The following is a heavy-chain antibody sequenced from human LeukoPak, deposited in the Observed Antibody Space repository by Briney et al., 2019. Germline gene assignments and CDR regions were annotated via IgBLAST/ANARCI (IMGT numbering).Heavy chain of an antibody. D-gene: IGHD6-13*01. Sequence: SGGSLRLSCAAAGLTFSTNSMNWVRQAPGKGLEWVSYISSSGSTIYYADSVKGRFTISRDNAKNSLYLQMNSLRAEDTAVYYCARVGSIVAAGTVDYWGQGTLVTVSS. CDR2: ISSSGSTI. J-gene: IGHJ4*02. V-gene: IGHV3-48*04. CDR3: ARVGSIVAAGTVDY. CDR1: GLTFSTNS.